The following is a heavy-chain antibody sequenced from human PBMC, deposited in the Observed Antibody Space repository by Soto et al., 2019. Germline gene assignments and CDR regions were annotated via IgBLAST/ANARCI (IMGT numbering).Heavy chain of an antibody. J-gene: IGHJ4*02. CDR1: GFTFSSYA. CDR2: ISGSGGST. Sequence: PGGSLRLSCAASGFTFSSYAMSWVRQAPGKGLEWVSAISGSGGSTYYADSVKGRFTISRDNSKTTLYLQMNSLRAEDTAVYYCAKDRTNAVVTDYWGQGTLVTVSS. V-gene: IGHV3-23*01. D-gene: IGHD2-15*01. CDR3: AKDRTNAVVTDY.